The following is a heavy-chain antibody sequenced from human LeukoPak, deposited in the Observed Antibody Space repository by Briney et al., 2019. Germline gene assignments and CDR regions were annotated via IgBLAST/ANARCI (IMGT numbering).Heavy chain of an antibody. CDR2: FDPEDGET. V-gene: IGHV1-24*01. Sequence: GASVKVSCKVSGYTLTELSMHWVRQAPGKGLEWMGGFDPEDGETIYAQKFQGRVTITRNTSISTAYMELSSLRSEDTAVYYCARGLTAADIDYWGQGTLVTVSS. D-gene: IGHD6-13*01. CDR3: ARGLTAADIDY. J-gene: IGHJ4*02. CDR1: GYTLTELS.